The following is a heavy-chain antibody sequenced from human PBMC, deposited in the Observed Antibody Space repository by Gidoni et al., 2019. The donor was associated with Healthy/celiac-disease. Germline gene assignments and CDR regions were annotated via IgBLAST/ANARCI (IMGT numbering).Heavy chain of an antibody. V-gene: IGHV5-51*03. D-gene: IGHD1-26*01. Sequence: EVPLVQSGAEVKTPGESLKISCKGSGYSFTRYWIGWVRQMPGKGLEWKGIIYPGDSDTRYSPSFQGQVTISADKSISTAYLQWSSLKASDTAMYYCARRAMREVGYPRYFDLWGRGTLVTVSS. CDR1: GYSFTRYW. J-gene: IGHJ2*01. CDR2: IYPGDSDT. CDR3: ARRAMREVGYPRYFDL.